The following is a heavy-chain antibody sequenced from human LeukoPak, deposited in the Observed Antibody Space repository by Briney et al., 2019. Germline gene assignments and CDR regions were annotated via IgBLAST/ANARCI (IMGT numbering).Heavy chain of an antibody. J-gene: IGHJ6*03. V-gene: IGHV4-61*02. D-gene: IGHD3-22*01. Sequence: SETLSLTCTVSGGSISSGSYYWSWIRQPAGKGLEWIGRIYTSGSTNYNPSLKSRVTISVDTSKNQFSLKLSSVTAADTAVYYCARERRYYDSSGYYYYYMDVWGKGTTVTVSS. CDR2: IYTSGST. CDR1: GGSISSGSYY. CDR3: ARERRYYDSSGYYYYYMDV.